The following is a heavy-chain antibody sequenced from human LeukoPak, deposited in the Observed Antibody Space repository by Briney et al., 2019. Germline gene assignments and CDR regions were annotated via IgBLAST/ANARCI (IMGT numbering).Heavy chain of an antibody. Sequence: SQTLSLTCTVSGGSISSGSYYWSWIRQPAGKGLEWIGRIYTSGSTNYNPSLKSRVTISVDTSKNQFSLKLSSVTAADTAVYYCAREEAMIVVVSTHDAFDIWGQGTMVTVSS. V-gene: IGHV4-61*02. CDR1: GGSISSGSYY. CDR3: AREEAMIVVVSTHDAFDI. J-gene: IGHJ3*02. CDR2: IYTSGST. D-gene: IGHD3-22*01.